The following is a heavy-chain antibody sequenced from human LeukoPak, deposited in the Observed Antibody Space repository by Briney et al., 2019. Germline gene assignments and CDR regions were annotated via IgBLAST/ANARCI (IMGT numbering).Heavy chain of an antibody. D-gene: IGHD2-21*01. CDR2: ITADGSVK. CDR1: EFTFSTFW. V-gene: IGHV3-7*01. J-gene: IGHJ3*02. CDR3: VRDSDYQRNSGGRYAHYDALDI. Sequence: PGRTLRPSCAASEFTFSTFWMSWVRPAPGKGLEWVANITADGSVKHYVDSMEGRFSISRDNARSSLYLQMNSLRAEDTAVYYCVRDSDYQRNSGGRYAHYDALDIWGHGTMVTVSS.